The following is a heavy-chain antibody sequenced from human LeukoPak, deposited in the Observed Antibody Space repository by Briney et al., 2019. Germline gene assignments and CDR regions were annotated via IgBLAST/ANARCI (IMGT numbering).Heavy chain of an antibody. CDR3: ARNITIFGVAGKIDY. CDR1: GYSISSGYY. Sequence: SETLSLTCTGSGYSISSGYYWGWIRQPPGKALEGIGRIYHSGSTYYNPSLKSRVTISVDTSKNQFSLKLSSVTAADTAVYYCARNITIFGVAGKIDYWGQGNLVTVSS. CDR2: IYHSGST. D-gene: IGHD3-3*01. J-gene: IGHJ4*02. V-gene: IGHV4-38-2*02.